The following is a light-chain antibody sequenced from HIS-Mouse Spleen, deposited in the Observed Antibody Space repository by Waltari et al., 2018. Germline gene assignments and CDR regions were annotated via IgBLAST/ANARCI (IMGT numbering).Light chain of an antibody. J-gene: IGLJ3*02. CDR2: EGS. Sequence: QSALTQPASVSGSPGQSITTSCPGTSSDVGRYNLASWYQQHPGKAPKLRIYEGSKRPSGVSNRFSGSKSGNTASLTISGLQAEDEADYYCCSYAGSSTWVFGGGTKLTVL. CDR1: SSDVGRYNL. CDR3: CSYAGSSTWV. V-gene: IGLV2-23*01.